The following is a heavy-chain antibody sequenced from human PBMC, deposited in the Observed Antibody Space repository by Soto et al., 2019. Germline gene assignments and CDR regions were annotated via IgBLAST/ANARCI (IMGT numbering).Heavy chain of an antibody. CDR1: GFKFSDSW. V-gene: IGHV3-74*01. D-gene: IGHD3-16*01. J-gene: IGHJ2*01. CDR3: VRDIGGGDF. CDR2: IHPDGSMT. Sequence: GGSLRLSCAASGFKFSDSWMHWVRQAPGKGLVWVSRIHPDGSMTHYADSVKGRFTTSRDNVKNTVFLQLSSLRAEDTAIYYWVRDIGGGDFGGRGPRFTVPS.